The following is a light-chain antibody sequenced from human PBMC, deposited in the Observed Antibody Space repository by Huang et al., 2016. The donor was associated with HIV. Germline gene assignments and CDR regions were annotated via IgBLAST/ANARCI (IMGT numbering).Light chain of an antibody. CDR3: QQRSNWPPLLT. CDR1: QSVSSY. J-gene: IGKJ4*01. V-gene: IGKV3-11*01. Sequence: EIVLTQSPATLSLSPGERATLSCRASQSVSSYLAWYQQKPGQAPRLLIYDASNRATGIPARFSGGGSGTDFTLTISSLEPEDCAVYYCQQRSNWPPLLTFGGGTKVEIK. CDR2: DAS.